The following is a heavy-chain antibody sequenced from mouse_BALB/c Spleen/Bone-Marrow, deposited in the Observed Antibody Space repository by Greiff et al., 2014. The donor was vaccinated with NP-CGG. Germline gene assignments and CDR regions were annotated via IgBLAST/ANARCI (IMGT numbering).Heavy chain of an antibody. CDR3: ARDYYGSRYYFDY. V-gene: IGHV1-80*01. CDR2: IYPGDGDT. CDR1: GYAFSSYW. D-gene: IGHD1-1*01. J-gene: IGHJ2*01. Sequence: QVQLQQSGAELVRPGSSVKISCKASGYAFSSYWMNWVKQRPRQGLEWIGQIYPGDGDTNYNGKFKGKATLTADKSSSTAYMQLSSLTSEDSAVYFCARDYYGSRYYFDYWGQGTTLTVSS.